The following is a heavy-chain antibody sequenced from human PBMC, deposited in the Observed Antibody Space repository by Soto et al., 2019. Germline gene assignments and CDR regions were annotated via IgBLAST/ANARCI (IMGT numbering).Heavy chain of an antibody. CDR3: ARRPITGTTSDENWFDP. V-gene: IGHV1-18*01. J-gene: IGHJ5*02. D-gene: IGHD1-7*01. Sequence: ASVKVSCKASGYTFTSYGISWVRQAPGQGLEWMGWISAYNGNTNYAQKLQGRVTMTTDTSTSTAYMELRSLRSDDTAVYYCARRPITGTTSDENWFDPWGQGTLVTVSS. CDR2: ISAYNGNT. CDR1: GYTFTSYG.